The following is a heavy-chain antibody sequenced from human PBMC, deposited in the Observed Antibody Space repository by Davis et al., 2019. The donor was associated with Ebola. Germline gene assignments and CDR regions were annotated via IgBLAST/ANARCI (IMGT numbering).Heavy chain of an antibody. CDR2: INAGNGNT. CDR3: ARESTMIVVDWPDY. D-gene: IGHD3-22*01. V-gene: IGHV1-3*01. Sequence: ASVTVSCKASGYTFTSYAMHWVRQAPGQRLEWMGWINAGNGNTKYSQKFQGRVTITRDTSASTAYMELSSLRSEDTAEYYCARESTMIVVDWPDYWGQGTLVTVLS. CDR1: GYTFTSYA. J-gene: IGHJ4*02.